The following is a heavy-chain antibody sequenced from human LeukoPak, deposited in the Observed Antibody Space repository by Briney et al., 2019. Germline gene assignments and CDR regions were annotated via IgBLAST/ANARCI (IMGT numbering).Heavy chain of an antibody. CDR3: ARRTTVTTAPGDAIDI. Sequence: SSETLSLTCTVSGGSISSGGYYWSWIRQHPGKGLEWIVYIYYSGSTYYNPSLKSRVTISVDTSKNQFSLKLSSVTAADTAVYYCARRTTVTTAPGDAIDIWGQGTMVTVSS. V-gene: IGHV4-31*03. CDR1: GGSISSGGYY. CDR2: IYYSGST. J-gene: IGHJ3*02. D-gene: IGHD4-17*01.